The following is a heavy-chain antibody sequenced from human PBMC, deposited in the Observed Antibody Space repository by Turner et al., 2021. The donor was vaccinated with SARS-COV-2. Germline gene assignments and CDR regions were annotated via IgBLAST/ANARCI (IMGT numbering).Heavy chain of an antibody. Sequence: QLQLQESGPGLVKPSETLSLTCTVSGGSVRSSSYYWGWLRRPPGKGREWIGSIYYSGSTYNNSYLTSRVTISIDTSKTQFSLKLSSVTAADAAVYYCATSTVAGTELNYYGMDVWGQGTTVTVSS. CDR1: GGSVRSSSYY. V-gene: IGHV4-39*01. J-gene: IGHJ6*02. D-gene: IGHD6-13*01. CDR2: IYYSGST. CDR3: ATSTVAGTELNYYGMDV.